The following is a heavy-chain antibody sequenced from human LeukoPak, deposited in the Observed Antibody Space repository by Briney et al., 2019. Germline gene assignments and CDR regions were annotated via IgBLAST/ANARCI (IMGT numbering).Heavy chain of an antibody. CDR1: GFTFNDYA. CDR2: ISWDSGNT. CDR3: AKGPGAAVGKRYIQH. D-gene: IGHD6-13*01. Sequence: GGSLRLSCAASGFTFNDYAMHWVCQAPGKGLEWVSLISWDSGNTYYADSVKGRFTISRDNSKNSLSLQMNSLRAEDTALYYCAKGPGAAVGKRYIQHWGQGTLVTVSS. J-gene: IGHJ1*01. V-gene: IGHV3-43D*03.